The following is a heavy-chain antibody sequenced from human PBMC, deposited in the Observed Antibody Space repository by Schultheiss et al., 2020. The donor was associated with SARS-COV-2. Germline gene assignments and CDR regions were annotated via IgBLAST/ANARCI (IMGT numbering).Heavy chain of an antibody. V-gene: IGHV4-34*01. Sequence: GSLRLSCAVYGGSFSGYYWSWIRQPPGKGLEWIGEINHSGSTNYNPSLKSRVTISVDTSKNQFSLKLSSVTAADTAVYYCARGFYGSGSYGAFDYWGQGTLVTVSS. CDR3: ARGFYGSGSYGAFDY. CDR1: GGSFSGYY. CDR2: INHSGST. D-gene: IGHD3-10*01. J-gene: IGHJ4*02.